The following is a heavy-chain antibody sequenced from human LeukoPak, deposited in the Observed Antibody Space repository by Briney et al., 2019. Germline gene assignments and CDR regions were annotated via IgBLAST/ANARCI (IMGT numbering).Heavy chain of an antibody. CDR3: ARATRRGVTTTLGY. CDR2: INPNSGGT. D-gene: IGHD4-17*01. CDR1: GCTFTGYY. J-gene: IGHJ4*02. V-gene: IGHV1-2*02. Sequence: ASVKVSCRASGCTFTGYYMRWVRQAPGQGLEWMGWINPNSGGTNYAQKFQGGVTMTRDTSISTAYMELSRLRSDDTAVYYCARATRRGVTTTLGYWGQGTLVTVSS.